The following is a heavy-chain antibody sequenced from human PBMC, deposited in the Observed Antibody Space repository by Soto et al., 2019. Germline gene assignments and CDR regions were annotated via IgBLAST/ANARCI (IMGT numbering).Heavy chain of an antibody. D-gene: IGHD5-18*01. CDR2: IYYSGST. Sequence: PSETLSLTCTVPGGSVNIGTYYWSWIRQPPGKGLEWIGSIYYSGSTYYNPSLKSRVTISVDTSKNQFSLKLSSVTAADTAVYYCARLGYSYGYVGFDPWDQGTLVTVSS. V-gene: IGHV4-39*01. CDR3: ARLGYSYGYVGFDP. CDR1: GGSVNIGTYY. J-gene: IGHJ5*02.